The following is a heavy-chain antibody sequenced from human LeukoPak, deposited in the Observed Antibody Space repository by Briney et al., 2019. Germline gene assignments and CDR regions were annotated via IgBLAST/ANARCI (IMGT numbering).Heavy chain of an antibody. CDR2: IYPGDSDT. V-gene: IGHV5-51*01. CDR3: ARLGSSSWYGHPLYYYYYYMDV. CDR1: GYSFTSYW. J-gene: IGHJ6*03. Sequence: GESLKISCKGSGYSFTSYWIGWVRQMPGKGLEWMGIIYPGDSDTRYSPSFQGQVTISADKSISTAYLQWSSLKASDTAMYYCARLGSSSWYGHPLYYYYYYMDVWGKGTTVTVSS. D-gene: IGHD6-13*01.